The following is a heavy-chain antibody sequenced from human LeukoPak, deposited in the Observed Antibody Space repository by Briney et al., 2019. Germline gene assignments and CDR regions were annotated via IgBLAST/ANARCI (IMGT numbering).Heavy chain of an antibody. CDR2: IYYTGRT. CDR1: GASISSGGYF. Sequence: PSETLSLTCTVSGASISSGGYFWSWIRQHPGKGLEWMGYIYYTGRTDYNPSLKSRATMSVDTSKKQFSLWVSSVTAADTAVYYCARDFGLHWFDTWGQGALVTVSS. J-gene: IGHJ5*02. CDR3: ARDFGLHWFDT. V-gene: IGHV4-31*03. D-gene: IGHD3-3*01.